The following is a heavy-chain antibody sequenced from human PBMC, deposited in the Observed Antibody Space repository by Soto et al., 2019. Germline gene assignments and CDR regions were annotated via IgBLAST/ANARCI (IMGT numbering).Heavy chain of an antibody. CDR2: ISRVGTYI. CDR1: GFTFTDYS. CDR3: ARVYCSGGSCYGVPYYYGMDV. V-gene: IGHV3-21*01. D-gene: IGHD2-15*01. J-gene: IGHJ6*02. Sequence: EVQLVESGGGLVKPGGSLRLSCAASGFTFTDYSMNWVRQAPGKGLEWVSSISRVGTYIYYADSVRGRFIISRDNAKNSLYLQMDSLRAEDTGVYYCARVYCSGGSCYGVPYYYGMDVWGQGTTVTVSS.